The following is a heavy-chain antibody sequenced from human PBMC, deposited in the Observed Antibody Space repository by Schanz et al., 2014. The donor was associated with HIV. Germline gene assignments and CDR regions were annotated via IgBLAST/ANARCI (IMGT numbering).Heavy chain of an antibody. J-gene: IGHJ4*02. CDR1: GFIFSSYA. D-gene: IGHD6-19*01. CDR3: AKGLRQWLVLGVSDY. V-gene: IGHV3-30-3*01. CDR2: ISYDGSKK. Sequence: QVQLVESGGGVVQPGRSLRLSCAASGFIFSSYAMHWVRQAPGKGLEWVAGISYDGSKKYYADSVKGRFTIARDNSKNTLYLQMNSLRAEDTAVYYCAKGLRQWLVLGVSDYWGQGTLVTVSS.